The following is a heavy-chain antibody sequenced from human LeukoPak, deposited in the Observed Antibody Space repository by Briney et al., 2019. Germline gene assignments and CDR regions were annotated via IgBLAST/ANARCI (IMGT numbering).Heavy chain of an antibody. V-gene: IGHV3-23*01. CDR2: ISGSGGST. J-gene: IGHJ6*02. D-gene: IGHD6-13*01. Sequence: GGSLRLSCAASGFTFSSYAMSWVRQAPGKGLEWVSAISGSGGSTYYADSVKGRFTISRDNSKNTLYLQMNSRRAEDTAVYYCAKINAASANYYYYGMDVWGQGTTVTVSS. CDR3: AKINAASANYYYYGMDV. CDR1: GFTFSSYA.